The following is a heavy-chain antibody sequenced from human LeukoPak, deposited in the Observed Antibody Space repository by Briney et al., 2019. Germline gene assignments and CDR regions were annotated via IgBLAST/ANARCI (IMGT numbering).Heavy chain of an antibody. CDR1: GFTFSSYW. CDR3: ARPRIVGATPSAFDI. CDR2: INHSGST. Sequence: GSLRLSCAASGFTFSSYWMNWVRQAPGKGLEWIGEINHSGSTNYNPSLKSRVTISVDTSKNQFSLKLSSVTAADTAVYYCARPRIVGATPSAFDIWGQGTMVTVSS. J-gene: IGHJ3*02. V-gene: IGHV4-34*01. D-gene: IGHD1-26*01.